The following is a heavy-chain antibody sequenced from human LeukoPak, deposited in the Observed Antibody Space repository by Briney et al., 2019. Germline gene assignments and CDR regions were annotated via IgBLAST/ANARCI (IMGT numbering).Heavy chain of an antibody. Sequence: GRSLRLSCAASGFTFSSYAMHWVRQAPGKGLEWVAVISYDGSNKYYADSVKGRFTISRDNSKNTLYLQMNSLRAEDTAVYYCARGRYGGNSGRFDYWGQGTLVTVSS. CDR3: ARGRYGGNSGRFDY. J-gene: IGHJ4*02. CDR1: GFTFSSYA. D-gene: IGHD4-23*01. CDR2: ISYDGSNK. V-gene: IGHV3-30*04.